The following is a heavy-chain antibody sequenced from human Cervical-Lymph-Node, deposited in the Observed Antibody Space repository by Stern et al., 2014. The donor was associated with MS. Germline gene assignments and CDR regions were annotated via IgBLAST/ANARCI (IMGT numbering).Heavy chain of an antibody. Sequence: QVQLVESGAEVKKPGASVKVTCKTSENTFTGYYIHWVRQAPGQGLEWMGWINPYSGAANYAQSFQDRVSLTIDTSISLAYMELDRLTSGDTAVYYCARISLGSGIDYWGQGSLVTVSS. CDR1: ENTFTGYY. D-gene: IGHD1-26*01. V-gene: IGHV1-2*02. CDR2: INPYSGAA. J-gene: IGHJ4*02. CDR3: ARISLGSGIDY.